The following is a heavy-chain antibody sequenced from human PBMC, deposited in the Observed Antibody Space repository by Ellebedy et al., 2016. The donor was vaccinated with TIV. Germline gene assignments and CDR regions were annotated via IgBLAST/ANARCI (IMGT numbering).Heavy chain of an antibody. CDR3: ARDSRRSGSYFSPFDY. Sequence: GGSLRLXCAASEFSFNTSAMHWVRQAPGKGLEWLAVISYDGNNKYSAHSVRGRFTISRDNSRNTLYLQMNSLRPEDTAIYYCARDSRRSGSYFSPFDYWGQGTLVTVSS. D-gene: IGHD3-10*01. V-gene: IGHV3-30-3*01. J-gene: IGHJ4*02. CDR1: EFSFNTSA. CDR2: ISYDGNNK.